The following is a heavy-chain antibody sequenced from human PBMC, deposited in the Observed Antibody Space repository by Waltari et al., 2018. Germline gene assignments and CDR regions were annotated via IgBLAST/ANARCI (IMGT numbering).Heavy chain of an antibody. V-gene: IGHV4-59*01. CDR1: GGSISSYY. D-gene: IGHD1-1*01. J-gene: IGHJ5*02. CDR2: IYYSGST. Sequence: QVQLQESGPGLVKPSETLSLTCTVSGGSISSYYWSWIRQPPGKGLEWIGYIYYSGSTNYNPSLKSRVTISVDTSKNQFSLKLSSVTAADTAVYYCARGAIGTPNWFDPWDQGTLVTVSS. CDR3: ARGAIGTPNWFDP.